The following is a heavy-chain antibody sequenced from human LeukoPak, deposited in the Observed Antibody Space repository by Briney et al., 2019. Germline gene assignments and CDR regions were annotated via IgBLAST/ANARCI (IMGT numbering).Heavy chain of an antibody. CDR2: INGDGRYT. J-gene: IGHJ4*02. CDR1: GFTSSTYT. Sequence: GGSLRLSCAASGFTSSTYTMNWVRQAPGKGLEWVSSINGDGRYTYYADSMKGRFTISRDNAKNSLYLQMNSLRAEDTAMYYCVRVWGHSGYDYFPFDYWGQGTLVTVSS. CDR3: VRVWGHSGYDYFPFDY. V-gene: IGHV3-21*01. D-gene: IGHD5-12*01.